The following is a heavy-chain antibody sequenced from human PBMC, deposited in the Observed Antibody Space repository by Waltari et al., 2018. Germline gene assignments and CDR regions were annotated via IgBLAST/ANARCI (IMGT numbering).Heavy chain of an antibody. V-gene: IGHV4-39*01. CDR3: ARHGGAATAFYI. CDR2: IYYRGST. J-gene: IGHJ3*02. CDR1: CGSLSRSSSY. D-gene: IGHD3-16*01. Sequence: QLQLQESGPGLVKPSEPLSPTCTVSCGSLSRSSSYCVWIRQPPGKVLEWIGSIYYRGSTYYNPSLKSRVTISVDTSKNQFSLKLSSVTAADTAVYYCARHGGAATAFYIWGQGTMVTVSS.